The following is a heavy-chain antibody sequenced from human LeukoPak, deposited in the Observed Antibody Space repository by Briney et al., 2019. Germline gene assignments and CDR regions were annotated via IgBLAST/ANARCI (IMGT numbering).Heavy chain of an antibody. CDR2: INSDGSSA. J-gene: IGHJ6*02. D-gene: IGHD3-10*01. CDR1: GFTFSSYW. Sequence: GGSLRLSCAASGFTFSSYWMHWVRQAPGKGLVWVSRINSDGSSASYADSVKGRFTISRDNAKNTLYLQMNSLRAEDTAVYYCARDVNYYGSGSYYIPYYYGMDVWGQGTTVTVSS. V-gene: IGHV3-74*01. CDR3: ARDVNYYGSGSYYIPYYYGMDV.